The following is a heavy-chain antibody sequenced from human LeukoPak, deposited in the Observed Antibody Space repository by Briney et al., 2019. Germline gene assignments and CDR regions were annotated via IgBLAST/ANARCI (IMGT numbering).Heavy chain of an antibody. CDR3: AKGGYSSPNSYFDD. V-gene: IGHV3-23*01. CDR2: ISGSGDQT. J-gene: IGHJ4*02. D-gene: IGHD1-1*01. Sequence: GGSLRLSCAASGFNFRNFAMSWVRRAPGKGPEWVSAISGSGDQTYYADSVRGRFTISRDNSKNTLHLQMNSLRAEDTALYYCAKGGYSSPNSYFDDWGQGTLVTVFS. CDR1: GFNFRNFA.